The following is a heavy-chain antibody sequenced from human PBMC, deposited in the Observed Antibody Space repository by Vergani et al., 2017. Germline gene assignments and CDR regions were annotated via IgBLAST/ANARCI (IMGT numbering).Heavy chain of an antibody. D-gene: IGHD2-2*01. CDR3: ARDHSYGSSTSCYIYYYYYYMYV. V-gene: IGHV3-7*01. CDR1: GFTFSSYW. CDR2: IKQDGSEK. J-gene: IGHJ6*03. Sequence: EVQLVESGGGLVQPGGSLRLSCAASGFTFSSYWMSWVRQAPGKGLEWVANIKQDGSEKYYVDSVKGRFTISRDNAKNSLYLQMNSLRAEDTAVYYCARDHSYGSSTSCYIYYYYYYMYVWGKGTTVTVSS.